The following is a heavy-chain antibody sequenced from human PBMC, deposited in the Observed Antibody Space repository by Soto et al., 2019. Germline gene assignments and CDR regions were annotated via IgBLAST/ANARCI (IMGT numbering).Heavy chain of an antibody. D-gene: IGHD2-21*02. CDR1: GGSISSYY. Sequence: SETLSLTCTFSGGSISSYYWSWIRQPPGKGLEWIGYMYNTGSTLYNPSFKSRVTISVDTSKSQLSLRLNSVTAADTAVYYCARDLRGYCGTDCYPLDVWGQGTTVTVS. V-gene: IGHV4-59*01. J-gene: IGHJ6*02. CDR3: ARDLRGYCGTDCYPLDV. CDR2: MYNTGST.